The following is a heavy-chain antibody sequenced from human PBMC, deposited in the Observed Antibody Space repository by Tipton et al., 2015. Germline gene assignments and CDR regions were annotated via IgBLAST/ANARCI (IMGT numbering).Heavy chain of an antibody. D-gene: IGHD2-21*02. CDR3: ARNQAYCGGDCPRWAFDI. J-gene: IGHJ3*02. Sequence: SLRLSCAASGFTFRSYTMNWVRQAPGKGLEWVSSISGSSRYIYYGDSVKGRFAISRDNAKDSLYLQMNSLRPEDTAVYYCARNQAYCGGDCPRWAFDIWGQGTMVTVSS. CDR2: ISGSSRYI. CDR1: GFTFRSYT. V-gene: IGHV3-21*01.